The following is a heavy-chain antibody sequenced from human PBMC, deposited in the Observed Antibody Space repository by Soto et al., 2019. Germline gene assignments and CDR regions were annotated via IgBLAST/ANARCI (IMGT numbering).Heavy chain of an antibody. CDR1: GGSISSSSYY. CDR2: IYYSGST. Sequence: QLQLQESGPGLVKPSETLSLTCTVSGGSISSSSYYWGWIRQPPGKGLEWIGSIYYSGSTYYNPSLTCRVIISVHTPKNQSSLTLRSVTAADTAVHYCARQIIAAQTWFDPWGQGTLVTVSS. D-gene: IGHD6-6*01. V-gene: IGHV4-39*01. CDR3: ARQIIAAQTWFDP. J-gene: IGHJ5*02.